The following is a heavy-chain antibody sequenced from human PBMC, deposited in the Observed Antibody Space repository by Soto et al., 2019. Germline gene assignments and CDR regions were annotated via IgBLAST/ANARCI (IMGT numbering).Heavy chain of an antibody. CDR1: GDSISGSPYF. Sequence: QLQLQESGPGLVMPSETLSLTCTVSGDSISGSPYFWGWIRQPPGKRLEWIGSIFYDGYTLYTPSLXXRVTISVDTSKNQSSLKLASVAAADTATYFCARLQAAVPHYWGQGTLVTVSS. CDR2: IFYDGYT. J-gene: IGHJ4*02. CDR3: ARLQAAVPHY. D-gene: IGHD6-13*01. V-gene: IGHV4-39*01.